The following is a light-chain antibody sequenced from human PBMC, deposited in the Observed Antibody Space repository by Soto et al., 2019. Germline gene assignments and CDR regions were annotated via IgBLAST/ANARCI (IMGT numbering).Light chain of an antibody. CDR2: RTS. V-gene: IGKV3-15*01. CDR3: QQYNNWPRST. Sequence: EIVLTQSPDTLSLSPGERATLSCRASQSVSSYLAWYQHKPGQAPRLLMFRTSSRATGFPARFSGSGSGTEFNLTISSLQSEDFGVYYCQQYNNWPRSTFGGGTKVDIK. CDR1: QSVSSY. J-gene: IGKJ4*01.